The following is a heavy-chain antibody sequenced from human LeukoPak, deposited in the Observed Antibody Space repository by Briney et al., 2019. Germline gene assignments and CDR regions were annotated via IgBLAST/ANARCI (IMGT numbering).Heavy chain of an antibody. CDR1: GFTFSDYY. Sequence: PGGSLRLSCAASGFTFSDYYMSWIRQAPGKGLEWVSYISGSGSTIYYADSVKGRFTISRDNAKNSLYLQMNSLRAEDTAVYYCARDGTYYYDSSGYDWGQGTLVTVSS. V-gene: IGHV3-11*01. CDR2: ISGSGSTI. CDR3: ARDGTYYYDSSGYD. D-gene: IGHD3-22*01. J-gene: IGHJ4*02.